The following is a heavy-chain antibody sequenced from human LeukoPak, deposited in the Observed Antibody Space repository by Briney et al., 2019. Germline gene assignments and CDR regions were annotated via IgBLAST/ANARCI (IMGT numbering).Heavy chain of an antibody. CDR3: ARAVCSGGSCNPAENNWFDP. Sequence: GASVKVSCKAPGGTFSSYAISWVRQAPGQGLEWMGGIIPIFGTANYAQKFQGRVTITTDESTSTAYMELSSLRSEDTAVYYCARAVCSGGSCNPAENNWFDPWGQGTLVTVSS. J-gene: IGHJ5*02. V-gene: IGHV1-69*05. CDR2: IIPIFGTA. D-gene: IGHD2-15*01. CDR1: GGTFSSYA.